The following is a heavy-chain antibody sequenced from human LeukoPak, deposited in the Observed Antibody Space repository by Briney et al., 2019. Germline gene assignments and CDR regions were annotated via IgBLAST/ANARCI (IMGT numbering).Heavy chain of an antibody. J-gene: IGHJ4*02. CDR2: IQQDGSEK. V-gene: IGHV3-7*01. CDR3: ARVYSSGYYPAYFDY. Sequence: GGSLRLSCAASGFTFSSYWMSWVRQAPGKGLEWVANIQQDGSEKYYVDSVKGRFTISRDNAKNSLYLQMNSLRAEDTAVYYCARVYSSGYYPAYFDYWGQGTLVTVSS. CDR1: GFTFSSYW. D-gene: IGHD3-22*01.